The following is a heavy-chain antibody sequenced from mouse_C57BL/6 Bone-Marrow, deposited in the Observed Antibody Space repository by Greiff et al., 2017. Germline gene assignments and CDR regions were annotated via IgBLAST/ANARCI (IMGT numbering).Heavy chain of an antibody. J-gene: IGHJ2*01. V-gene: IGHV1-55*01. CDR3: ARRRDGDSRRGYYFDY. CDR2: IYPGSGST. Sequence: VQLQQPGAELVKPGASVKMSCKASGYTFTSYWITWVKQRPGQGLEWIGDIYPGSGSTNYNEKFKSKATLTVDTSSSTAYMQLSSLTSEDSAVYYCARRRDGDSRRGYYFDYWGQGTTLTVSS. CDR1: GYTFTSYW. D-gene: IGHD2-3*01.